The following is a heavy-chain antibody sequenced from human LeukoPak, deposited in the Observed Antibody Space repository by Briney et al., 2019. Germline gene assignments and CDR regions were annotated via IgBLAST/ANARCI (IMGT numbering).Heavy chain of an antibody. D-gene: IGHD6-6*01. Sequence: ASVKVSCKASGYTFTSYDINWVRQATGQGLEWMGWMNPNSGNTGYAQKFQGRVTITRNTSISTAYMELSSLRSEDTAVYYCARSPVIAARPFDYWGQGTLVTVSS. CDR2: MNPNSGNT. CDR3: ARSPVIAARPFDY. CDR1: GYTFTSYD. V-gene: IGHV1-8*03. J-gene: IGHJ4*02.